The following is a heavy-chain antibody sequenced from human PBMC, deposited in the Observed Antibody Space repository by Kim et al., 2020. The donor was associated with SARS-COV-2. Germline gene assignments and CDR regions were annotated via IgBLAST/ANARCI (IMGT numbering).Heavy chain of an antibody. Sequence: GESLKISCKGSGYSFTSYWISWVRQMPGKGLEWMGRIDPSDSYTNYSPSFQGHVTISADKSISTAYLQWSSLKASDTAMYYCARLGQHCSGGSCYLAEYWFDPWGQGTLVTVSS. CDR2: IDPSDSYT. V-gene: IGHV5-10-1*01. J-gene: IGHJ5*02. D-gene: IGHD2-15*01. CDR3: ARLGQHCSGGSCYLAEYWFDP. CDR1: GYSFTSYW.